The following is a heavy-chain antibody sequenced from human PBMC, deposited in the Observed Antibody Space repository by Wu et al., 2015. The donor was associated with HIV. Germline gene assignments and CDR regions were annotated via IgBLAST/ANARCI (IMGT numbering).Heavy chain of an antibody. D-gene: IGHD3-10*01. CDR3: ARGRSYYGSGSYSDY. CDR1: GYTFTSYD. V-gene: IGHV1-8*03. CDR2: MNPNTGNR. Sequence: QVQLVQSGTEGKKPGSSVKVSCKASGYTFTSYDINWVRQATGQGLEWMGWMNPNTGNRVYAQKFVGRVTFTRNTSIGTAYMELSSLRSEDTAVYYCARGRSYYGSGSYSDYWGQGTLVTVSS. J-gene: IGHJ4*02.